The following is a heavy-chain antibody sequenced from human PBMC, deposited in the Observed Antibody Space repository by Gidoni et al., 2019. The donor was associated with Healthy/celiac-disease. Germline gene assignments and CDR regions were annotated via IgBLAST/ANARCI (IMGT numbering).Heavy chain of an antibody. D-gene: IGHD2-15*01. V-gene: IGHV4-34*01. CDR3: ASLGGSGRRGY. CDR2: INHSGST. J-gene: IGHJ4*02. Sequence: QVQLQQWGAGLLKPSETLSLTCAVYGGSFSGYYWSWIRQPPGKGLEWIGEINHSGSTNYNPSLKSRVTISVDTSKNQFSLKLSSVTAADTAVYYCASLGGSGRRGYWGQGTLVTVSS. CDR1: GGSFSGYY.